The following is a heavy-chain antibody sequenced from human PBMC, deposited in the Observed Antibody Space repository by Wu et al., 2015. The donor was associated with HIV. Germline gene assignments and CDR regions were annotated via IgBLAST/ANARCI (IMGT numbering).Heavy chain of an antibody. CDR3: ASEGYTDYELHFHY. J-gene: IGHJ4*02. Sequence: QVQLVQSGAEVKMAGSSVKVSCKACGGNFSSYAISWVRQAPGQGLEWMGRIIPMFGTANYAQKFQGGVTITADESTSTAYMELSSLKSEDTAVYYCASEGYTDYELHFHYWGQGTLVTVSS. CDR2: IIPMFGTA. V-gene: IGHV1-69*13. D-gene: IGHD5-12*01. CDR1: GGNFSSYA.